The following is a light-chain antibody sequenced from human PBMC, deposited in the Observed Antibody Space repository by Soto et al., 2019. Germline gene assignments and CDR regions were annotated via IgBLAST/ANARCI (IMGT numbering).Light chain of an antibody. J-gene: IGKJ4*01. V-gene: IGKV3-15*01. CDR1: QSVGSN. CDR3: HQYYKWPLT. Sequence: EIVMTQSPATLSVSPGERATLSCRASQSVGSNLAWYQQKPGQAPSLLIYDASTRATGIPARFSGSGSGTDFTLPISSLQSQDFAVYYCHQYYKWPLTFGGRTKVEI. CDR2: DAS.